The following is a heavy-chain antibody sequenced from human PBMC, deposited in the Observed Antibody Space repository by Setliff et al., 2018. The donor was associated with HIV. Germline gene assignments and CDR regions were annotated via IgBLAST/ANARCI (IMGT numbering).Heavy chain of an antibody. J-gene: IGHJ3*01. CDR3: ARDPSQYLDFLFDPQPFNV. V-gene: IGHV4-38-2*02. CDR2: LYPTWST. CDR1: GASIDSGFHY. Sequence: SETLSLTCTVSGASIDSGFHYWGWIRQSPGKGLEWIASLYPTWSTYYNPSLKSRVTISVDTSKRQFSLHLTSVTAADTAIYYCARDPSQYLDFLFDPQPFNVWGHGTMVTVSS. D-gene: IGHD3-9*01.